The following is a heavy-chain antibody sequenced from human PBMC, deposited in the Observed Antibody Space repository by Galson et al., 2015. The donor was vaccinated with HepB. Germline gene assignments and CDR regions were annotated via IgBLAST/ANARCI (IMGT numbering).Heavy chain of an antibody. CDR1: GYTFTDYT. CDR2: INTKTANP. Sequence: QSGAEVKKPGASVKVSCKASGYTFTDYTINWVRQAPGQGLEWLGWINTKTANPTYAQAFTGRFVFSLDTSVSTTYLQINSLKAEDTAVYYCARRNGNDWFDPWGQGTRVTVSS. J-gene: IGHJ5*02. V-gene: IGHV7-4-1*02. CDR3: ARRNGNDWFDP. D-gene: IGHD5-24*01.